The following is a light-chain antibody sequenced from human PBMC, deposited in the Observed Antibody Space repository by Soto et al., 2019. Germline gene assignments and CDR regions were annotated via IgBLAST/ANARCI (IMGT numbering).Light chain of an antibody. CDR3: RSFTASTSYV. Sequence: QSALTQPASVSGSPGQSIAISCTGTSSDVGSYHSVSWYQQYPGKAPKLMIHDVNNRPSGISDRFSGSQAGNTASLTSSGLRAEDEADYYWRSFTASTSYVFGTETKLTVL. CDR1: SSDVGSYHS. J-gene: IGLJ1*01. V-gene: IGLV2-14*03. CDR2: DVN.